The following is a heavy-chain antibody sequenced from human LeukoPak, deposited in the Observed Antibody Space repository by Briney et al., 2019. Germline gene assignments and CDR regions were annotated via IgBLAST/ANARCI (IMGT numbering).Heavy chain of an antibody. V-gene: IGHV4-34*01. Sequence: SETLSLTCAVYGGSFSGYYRSWIRQPPGKGLEWIGEINHSGSTNYNPSLKSRVTISVDTSKNQFSLKLSSVTAADTAVYYCAGGLSSGWYPAETKWGQGTLVTVSS. CDR2: INHSGST. J-gene: IGHJ4*02. CDR3: AGGLSSGWYPAETK. D-gene: IGHD6-19*01. CDR1: GGSFSGYY.